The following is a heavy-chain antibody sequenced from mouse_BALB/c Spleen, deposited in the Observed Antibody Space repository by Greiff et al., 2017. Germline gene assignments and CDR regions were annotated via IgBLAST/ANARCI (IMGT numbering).Heavy chain of an antibody. CDR2: ISSGGST. CDR1: GFTFSSYA. V-gene: IGHV5-6-5*01. CDR3: ARESHTFLYGNYEGRYFDV. Sequence: EVQVVESGGGLVKPGGSLKLSCAASGFTFSSYAMSWVRQTPEKRLEWVASISSGGSTYYPDSVKGRFTISRDNARNILYLQMSSLRSEDTAMYYCARESHTFLYGNYEGRYFDVWGAGTTVTVSS. D-gene: IGHD2-10*02. J-gene: IGHJ1*01.